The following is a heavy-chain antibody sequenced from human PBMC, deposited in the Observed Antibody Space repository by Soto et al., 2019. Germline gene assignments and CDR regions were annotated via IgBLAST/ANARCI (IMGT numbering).Heavy chain of an antibody. D-gene: IGHD4-17*01. Sequence: VGSLRLSCAASGFTLSNYDMHWVRQVTGKGLEWVSSIGSAGDTYYPGSVKGRFAISRESAENSLFLQMNSLRAGDTAIYYCARGEDGIDFWGQGTLVTVSS. J-gene: IGHJ4*02. CDR3: ARGEDGIDF. V-gene: IGHV3-13*01. CDR1: GFTLSNYD. CDR2: IGSAGDT.